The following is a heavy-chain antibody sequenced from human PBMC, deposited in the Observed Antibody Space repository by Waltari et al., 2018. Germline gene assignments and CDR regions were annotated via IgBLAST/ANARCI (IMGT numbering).Heavy chain of an antibody. Sequence: QVRLQESGPGLVKPSETLSLACTVSGGSMANFYWSWIRLPPGKAPEWIAYVHYSGSTIYYSSLKSRVTISLDRSKNQFSMNMASVTAADTAIYYCARATVAGTDDWLDPWGQGTLVTVSS. J-gene: IGHJ5*02. CDR2: VHYSGST. CDR3: ARATVAGTDDWLDP. V-gene: IGHV4-59*01. D-gene: IGHD6-19*01. CDR1: GGSMANFY.